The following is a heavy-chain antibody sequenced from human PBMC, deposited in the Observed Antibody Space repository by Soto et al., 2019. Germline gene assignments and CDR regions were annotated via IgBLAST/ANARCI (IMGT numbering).Heavy chain of an antibody. D-gene: IGHD6-19*01. Sequence: GGSLRLSCAASGFTFSSYGMHWVRQAPGKGLEWVAVIWYDGSNKYYADSVKGRFTISRDNSKNTLYLQMNSLRAEDTAVYYCARGEGNRISGWYVSSSWGQGTLVTVSS. CDR2: IWYDGSNK. J-gene: IGHJ5*02. CDR3: ARGEGNRISGWYVSSS. CDR1: GFTFSSYG. V-gene: IGHV3-33*01.